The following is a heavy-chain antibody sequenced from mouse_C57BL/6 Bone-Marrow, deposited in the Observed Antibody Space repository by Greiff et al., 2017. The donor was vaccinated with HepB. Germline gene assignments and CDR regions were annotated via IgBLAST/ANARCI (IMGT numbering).Heavy chain of an antibody. Sequence: VQLQQSGPELVKPGASVKISCKASGYAFSSSWMNWVKQRPGKGLEWIGRIYPGDGDTNYNGKFKGKATLTADKSSSTAYMQLSSLTSEDSAVYYCTREKSYYYGSSPFDYWGQGTTLTVSS. D-gene: IGHD1-1*01. J-gene: IGHJ2*01. CDR1: GYAFSSSW. CDR2: IYPGDGDT. V-gene: IGHV1-82*01. CDR3: TREKSYYYGSSPFDY.